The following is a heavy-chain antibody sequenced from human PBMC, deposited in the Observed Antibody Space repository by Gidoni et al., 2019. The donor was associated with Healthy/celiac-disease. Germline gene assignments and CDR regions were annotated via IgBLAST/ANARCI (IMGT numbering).Heavy chain of an antibody. CDR1: GFTFGDYA. CDR3: TRVEAAADTYYFDY. CDR2: IRSKGYGGTT. D-gene: IGHD6-13*01. Sequence: EVQLVESGGGLVKPGRSLRLSCTASGFTFGDYAMSWFRQAPGKGLEWVGFIRSKGYGGTTEYAASVKGRFTISRDDSNSIAYLQMNSLKTEDTAVYYCTRVEAAADTYYFDYWGQGTLVTVSS. J-gene: IGHJ4*02. V-gene: IGHV3-49*05.